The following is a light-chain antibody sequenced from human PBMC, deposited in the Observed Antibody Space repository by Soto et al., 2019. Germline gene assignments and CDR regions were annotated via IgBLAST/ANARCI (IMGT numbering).Light chain of an antibody. CDR1: SANIGKNY. J-gene: IGLJ2*01. V-gene: IGLV1-51*01. CDR2: DSD. Sequence: QSVLTQPPSVSAAPGQKVTISCSGSSANIGKNYVSWYQHLPGTAPKLVIYDSDKRPSEIPDRFSGSKSGTSATLDITGLHTGDEADYYCGAWDGSLSVVLFGGGTKLTVL. CDR3: GAWDGSLSVVL.